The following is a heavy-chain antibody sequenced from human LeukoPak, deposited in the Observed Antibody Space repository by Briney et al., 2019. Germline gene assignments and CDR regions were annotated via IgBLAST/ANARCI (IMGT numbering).Heavy chain of an antibody. J-gene: IGHJ2*01. CDR3: AGGQGWHFDL. Sequence: GGSLRLSCAASKFTFSTSWMTWVRQAPGKGLEWVANINQDGSAQVYVDSVKGRFTISRDSTSLFLQMNSLRAEDTAVYYCAGGQGWHFDLWGRGTLITVSS. CDR1: KFTFSTSW. V-gene: IGHV3-7*01. CDR2: INQDGSAQ. D-gene: IGHD2-15*01.